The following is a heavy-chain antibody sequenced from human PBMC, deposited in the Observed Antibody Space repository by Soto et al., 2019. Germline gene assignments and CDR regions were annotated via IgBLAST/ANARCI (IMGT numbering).Heavy chain of an antibody. J-gene: IGHJ1*01. Sequence: EVQLLESGGGLVQPGGSLRLSCAASGFTFSSYAMSWVRQAPGKGLEWVSAISGSGGSTYYADSVKGRFTISRDNSKNKLYLPMNSLRAEDTAVYYCAKKRLKERILFQHWGQGTLVTVSS. CDR3: AKKRLKERILFQH. V-gene: IGHV3-23*01. CDR1: GFTFSSYA. CDR2: ISGSGGST. D-gene: IGHD1-1*01.